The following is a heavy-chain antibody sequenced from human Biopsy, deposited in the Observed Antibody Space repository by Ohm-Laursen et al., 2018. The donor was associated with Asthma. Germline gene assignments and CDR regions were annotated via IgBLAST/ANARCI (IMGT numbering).Heavy chain of an antibody. CDR2: IKHDGTEK. J-gene: IGHJ1*01. Sequence: GSLRLSCTASGFTFGDYWMSWVRQVPGKGLGWVVNIKHDGTEKNHVDSLKGRFTISRDNAKNSLYLQMNSLRAEDTAVYYCARTFHFWSPYHAEHYQLWGQGTLVTVSS. CDR1: GFTFGDYW. D-gene: IGHD3-3*02. CDR3: ARTFHFWSPYHAEHYQL. V-gene: IGHV3-7*01.